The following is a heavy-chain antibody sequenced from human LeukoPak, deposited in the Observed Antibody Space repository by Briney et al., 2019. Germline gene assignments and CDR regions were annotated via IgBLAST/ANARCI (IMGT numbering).Heavy chain of an antibody. D-gene: IGHD3-10*01. J-gene: IGHJ4*02. CDR3: ALSYYGSGSYAIRGVDY. V-gene: IGHV3-11*01. CDR1: GFTFSDYY. CDR2: ISSSGSTI. Sequence: GGSLRLSCAASGFTFSDYYMSRIRQAPGKGLEWVSYISSSGSTIYYADSVKGRFTISRDNAKNSLYLQMNSLRAEDTAVYYCALSYYGSGSYAIRGVDYWGQGTLVTVSS.